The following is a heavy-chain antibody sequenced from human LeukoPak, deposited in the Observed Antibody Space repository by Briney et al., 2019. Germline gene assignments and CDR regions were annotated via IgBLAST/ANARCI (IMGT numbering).Heavy chain of an antibody. Sequence: SETLSLTCTVSVGSVSSSFYYWGWIRQPPGKGLGWIGSMYFSGTTHYNPSIKSRVTISVDTSKHQFSLKLTAVTAADTAVYYCANAASYSVDYWGQGTLVTVSS. D-gene: IGHD1-26*01. CDR2: MYFSGTT. CDR1: VGSVSSSFYY. CDR3: ANAASYSVDY. V-gene: IGHV4-39*01. J-gene: IGHJ4*02.